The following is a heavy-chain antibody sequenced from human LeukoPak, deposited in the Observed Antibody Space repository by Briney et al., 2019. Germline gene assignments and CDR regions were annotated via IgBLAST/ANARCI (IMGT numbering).Heavy chain of an antibody. J-gene: IGHJ4*02. D-gene: IGHD6-6*01. CDR2: ISGSGGST. Sequence: GGSLRLSCAASGFTFSSYAMSWVRQAPGEGLEWVSAISGSGGSTYYADSVKGRFTISRDNSKNTLYLQMNSLRAEDTTVYYCAYSSSSRFDYWGQGTLVTVSS. V-gene: IGHV3-23*01. CDR3: AYSSSSRFDY. CDR1: GFTFSSYA.